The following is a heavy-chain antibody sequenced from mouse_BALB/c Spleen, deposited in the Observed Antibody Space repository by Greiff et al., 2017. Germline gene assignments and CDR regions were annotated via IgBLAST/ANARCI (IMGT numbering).Heavy chain of an antibody. D-gene: IGHD2-1*01. Sequence: EVQLVESGGGLVQPGGSRKLSCAASGFTFSSFGMHWVRQAPEKGLEWVAYISSGSSTIYYADTVKGRFTISRDNPKNTLFLQMTSLRSEDTAMYYCARGGNSFYWGQGTLVTVSA. CDR1: GFTFSSFG. V-gene: IGHV5-17*02. CDR3: ARGGNSFY. CDR2: ISSGSSTI. J-gene: IGHJ3*01.